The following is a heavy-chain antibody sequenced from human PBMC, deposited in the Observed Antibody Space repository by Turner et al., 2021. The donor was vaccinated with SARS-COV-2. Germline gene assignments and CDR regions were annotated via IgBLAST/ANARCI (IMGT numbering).Heavy chain of an antibody. CDR1: GYTFTDYY. J-gene: IGHJ6*02. V-gene: IGHV1-69-2*01. CDR2: VDPEDGET. D-gene: IGHD3-10*01. CDR3: ATDEAAMVRGVIPYYYYGMDV. Sequence: EVQPLQSGAEVKKPGATVKISCKVSGYTFTDYYMHWVQQAPGKGLEWMGLVDPEDGETIYAEKFQGRVTITADTSTDTAYMELSSLRSEDTAVYYCATDEAAMVRGVIPYYYYGMDVWGQGTTVTVSS.